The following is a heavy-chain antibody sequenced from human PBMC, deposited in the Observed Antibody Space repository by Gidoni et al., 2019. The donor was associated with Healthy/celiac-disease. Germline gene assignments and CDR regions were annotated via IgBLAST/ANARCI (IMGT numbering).Heavy chain of an antibody. J-gene: IGHJ3*02. V-gene: IGHV4-59*01. CDR2: IYYSGST. D-gene: IGHD4-17*01. Sequence: QVQLQESGPGLVKPSETLSLTCTVSGGSISSYYWSWLRQPPGKGLEWIGDIYYSGSTNYNPSLKSRVTISVDTSKNQFSLKLSSVTAADTAVYYCARYYGDYVSGAFDIWGQGTMVTVSS. CDR1: GGSISSYY. CDR3: ARYYGDYVSGAFDI.